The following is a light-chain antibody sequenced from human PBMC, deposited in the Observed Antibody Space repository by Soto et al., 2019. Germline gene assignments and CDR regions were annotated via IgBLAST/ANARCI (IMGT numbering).Light chain of an antibody. J-gene: IGLJ2*01. Sequence: QAVVTQEPSLTVSPGGTVTLTCGSGSGAVTSGHYPYWFQQRPGQAPRTLIYDTSIKHSWTPARFSGSLLGGKAALTLSGAXXXXXXEYYCLLSYSGAVVFGGGTKLTVL. V-gene: IGLV7-46*01. CDR2: DTS. CDR3: LLSYSGAVV. CDR1: SGAVTSGHY.